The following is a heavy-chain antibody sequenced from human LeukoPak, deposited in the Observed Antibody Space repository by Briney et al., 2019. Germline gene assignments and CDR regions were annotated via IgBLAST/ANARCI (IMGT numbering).Heavy chain of an antibody. CDR3: ARDRSSGWPYDAFDI. CDR1: GFTFSSYW. V-gene: IGHV3-74*01. Sequence: GGSLRLSCAAPGFTFSSYWMHWVRQAPGKGLVWVSRINSDGSSTSYGDSVKGRFTISRDNAKNSLYLQMNSLRAEDTAVYYCARDRSSGWPYDAFDIWGQGTMVTVSS. CDR2: INSDGSST. D-gene: IGHD6-19*01. J-gene: IGHJ3*02.